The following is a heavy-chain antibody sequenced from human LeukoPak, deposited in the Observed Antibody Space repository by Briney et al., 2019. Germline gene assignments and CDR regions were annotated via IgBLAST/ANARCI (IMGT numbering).Heavy chain of an antibody. CDR3: AKSVGITMVRGVTNWFDP. CDR1: GFTFSSYA. CDR2: ISGSGGST. Sequence: SGGSLRLSCAASGFTFSSYAMSWVRQAPGKGLEWVSAISGSGGSTYYADSVKGRFTISRDNSKNTLYLQMNSLRAEDTAVYYCAKSVGITMVRGVTNWFDPWGQGTLVTVSS. V-gene: IGHV3-23*01. D-gene: IGHD3-10*01. J-gene: IGHJ5*02.